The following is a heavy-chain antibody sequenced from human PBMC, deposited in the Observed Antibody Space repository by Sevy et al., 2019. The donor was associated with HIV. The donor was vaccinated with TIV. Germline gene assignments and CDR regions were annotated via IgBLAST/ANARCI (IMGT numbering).Heavy chain of an antibody. CDR2: ISSSGSSI. Sequence: GGSLRLSCVASGFTFSNYEMNWVRQAPGKGLEWVSYISSSGSSIYYVDSVKGRFSISRDNAKNSLFLQVNSLRAEDTAVYYCARDLGCPDVFDIWGQGTMVTVSS. CDR3: ARDLGCPDVFDI. V-gene: IGHV3-48*03. CDR1: GFTFSNYE. J-gene: IGHJ3*02.